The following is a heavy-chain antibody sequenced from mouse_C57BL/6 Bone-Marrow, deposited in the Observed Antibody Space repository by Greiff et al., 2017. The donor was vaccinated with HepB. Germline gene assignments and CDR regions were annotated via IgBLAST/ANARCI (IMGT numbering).Heavy chain of an antibody. CDR2: INPNNGGT. D-gene: IGHD2-3*01. CDR3: ARRDGRGFAY. V-gene: IGHV1-18*01. CDR1: GYTFTDYN. J-gene: IGHJ3*01. Sequence: EVKLQESGPELVKPGASVKIPCKASGYTFTDYNMDWVKQSHGKSLEWIGDINPNNGGTIYNQKFKGKATLTVDKSSSTAYMELRSLTSEDTAVYYCARRDGRGFAYWGQGTLVTVSA.